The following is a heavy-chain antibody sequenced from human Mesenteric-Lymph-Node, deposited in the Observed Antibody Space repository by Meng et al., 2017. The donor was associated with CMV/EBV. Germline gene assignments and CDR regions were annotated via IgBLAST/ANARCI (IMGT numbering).Heavy chain of an antibody. D-gene: IGHD3-9*01. CDR2: IQYDGAKT. CDR3: AKDHDIVTGKDYHYAMDV. Sequence: GESLKISCAASGFSFGTYGLHWVRQAPGKGLEWVSFIQYDGAKTYYADSVTGRFTISRDNSKNTLYLQMNSLRTEDTAVYHCAKDHDIVTGKDYHYAMDVWGQGTTVTVSS. V-gene: IGHV3-30*02. J-gene: IGHJ6*02. CDR1: GFSFGTYG.